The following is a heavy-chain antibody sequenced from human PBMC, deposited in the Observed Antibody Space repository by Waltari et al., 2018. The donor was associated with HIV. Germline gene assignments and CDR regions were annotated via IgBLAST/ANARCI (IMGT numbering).Heavy chain of an antibody. CDR3: ARGLPGSYDAFDI. V-gene: IGHV3-21*01. CDR1: EFTFSSYS. CDR2: ISSSSSYI. D-gene: IGHD1-26*01. Sequence: EVQLVESGGGLIQPGGSLRLSCAASEFTFSSYSRNWVRQAPGKGREWVPSISSSSSYIYYADPVKGRFTISRDNAKNSLYLQMNSLRAEDTAVYYCARGLPGSYDAFDIWGQGTMVTVSS. J-gene: IGHJ3*02.